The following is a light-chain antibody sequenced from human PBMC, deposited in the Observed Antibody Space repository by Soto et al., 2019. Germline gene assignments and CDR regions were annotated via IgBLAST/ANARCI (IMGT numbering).Light chain of an antibody. CDR2: GTS. V-gene: IGKV3-20*01. Sequence: EIVLTQSPGTLSLSPGEIATLSCRASQGVSSSYLAWYQQIPGQSPRLLIYGTSSRATGIPDRFSGSGSGTDSTLTISRLEPEDSAVYYCQQYGSSPLTFGGGTKVDIK. CDR3: QQYGSSPLT. CDR1: QGVSSSY. J-gene: IGKJ4*01.